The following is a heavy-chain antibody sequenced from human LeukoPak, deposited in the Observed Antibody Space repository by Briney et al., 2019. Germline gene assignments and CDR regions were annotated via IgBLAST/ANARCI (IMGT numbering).Heavy chain of an antibody. J-gene: IGHJ4*02. CDR2: IKSKPDGGTT. Sequence: GGSLRLSCEVSGTTFRNAWMTWVRQAPGKGLEWVGRIKSKPDGGTTDYAAPVKGRFTISRDDSQNTLYLQMSSLKSVDTAVYYCSTAGFNWGQGTLVSVSS. CDR1: GTTFRNAW. V-gene: IGHV3-15*01. CDR3: STAGFN.